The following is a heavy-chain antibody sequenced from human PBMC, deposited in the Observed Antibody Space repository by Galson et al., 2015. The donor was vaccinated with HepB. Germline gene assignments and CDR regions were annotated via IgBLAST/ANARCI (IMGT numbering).Heavy chain of an antibody. V-gene: IGHV3-74*01. CDR3: ARGQSSGWPDDAFDI. CDR2: INSDGSST. D-gene: IGHD6-19*01. J-gene: IGHJ3*02. Sequence: SLRLSCAASGFTFSSYWMHWVRQAPGKGLVWVSRINSDGSSTSYADSVKGRFTISRDNAKNTLYLQMNSLRAEDTAVYYCARGQSSGWPDDAFDIWGQGTMVTVSS. CDR1: GFTFSSYW.